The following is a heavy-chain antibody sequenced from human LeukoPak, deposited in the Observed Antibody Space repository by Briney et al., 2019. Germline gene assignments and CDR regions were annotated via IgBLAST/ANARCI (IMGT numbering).Heavy chain of an antibody. J-gene: IGHJ4*02. CDR3: ARANYSPYYFDY. V-gene: IGHV3-20*04. D-gene: IGHD4-11*01. CDR1: GFTFEDYG. CDR2: INWHGGST. Sequence: GGSLRLSCVASGFTFEDYGMSWVRQPAGKGLEWVSSINWHGGSTHYAESVKGLFTTSRDNAKNSLFLQMNSLRAEDTALYYCARANYSPYYFDYWGQGTLVTVSS.